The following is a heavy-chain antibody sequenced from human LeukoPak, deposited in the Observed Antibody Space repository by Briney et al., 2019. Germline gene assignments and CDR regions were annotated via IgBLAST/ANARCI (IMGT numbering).Heavy chain of an antibody. CDR3: AREGIYTGVFDY. CDR1: GFTISSYY. J-gene: IGHJ4*02. CDR2: IYHSGNT. V-gene: IGHV3-53*01. D-gene: IGHD2-2*02. Sequence: GGSLRLSCAASGFTISSYYMAWVRQAPGKGLEWVSVIYHSGNTDYADSVKGRFTISRDNSKNTVYLQMSSLRAEDTAVYYCAREGIYTGVFDYWGQGTLVTVSS.